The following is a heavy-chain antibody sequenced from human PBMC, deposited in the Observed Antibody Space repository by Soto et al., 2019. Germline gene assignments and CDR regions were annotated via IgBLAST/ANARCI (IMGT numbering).Heavy chain of an antibody. CDR2: IYYSGST. Sequence: PSETLSLTXTVSGGSISSGGYYWSWIRQHPGKGLEWIGYIYYSGSTYYNPSLKSRVTISVDTSKNQFSLKLSSVTAADTAVYYCPRGDYDSSGYYTYAFDIWGQGTMVTVSS. CDR1: GGSISSGGYY. J-gene: IGHJ3*02. CDR3: PRGDYDSSGYYTYAFDI. D-gene: IGHD3-22*01. V-gene: IGHV4-31*02.